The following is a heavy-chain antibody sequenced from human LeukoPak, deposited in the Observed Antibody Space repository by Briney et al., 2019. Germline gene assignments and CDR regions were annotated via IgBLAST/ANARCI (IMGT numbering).Heavy chain of an antibody. Sequence: GSLRLSCAASGFTCSSYWMHWVRQAPGKGLVWVSRINSDGSSTSYADSVKGRFTISRDNAKNTLYLQMNSLRAEDTAVYYCAREKYSSSWYDYWGQGALVTVSS. D-gene: IGHD6-13*01. V-gene: IGHV3-74*01. CDR2: INSDGSST. CDR3: AREKYSSSWYDY. CDR1: GFTCSSYW. J-gene: IGHJ4*02.